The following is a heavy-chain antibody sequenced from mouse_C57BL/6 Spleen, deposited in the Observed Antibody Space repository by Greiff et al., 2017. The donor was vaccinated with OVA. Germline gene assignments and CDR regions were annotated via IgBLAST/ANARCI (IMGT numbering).Heavy chain of an antibody. CDR1: GYTFTSYW. Sequence: QVQLKESGAELVKPGASVKLSCKASGYTFTSYWMHWVKQRPGQGLEWIGMIHPNSGSTNYNEKFKSKATLTVDKSSSTAYMQLSSLTSEDSAVYYCAREDYLDYWGQGTTLTVSS. J-gene: IGHJ2*01. V-gene: IGHV1-64*01. CDR2: IHPNSGST. CDR3: AREDYLDY.